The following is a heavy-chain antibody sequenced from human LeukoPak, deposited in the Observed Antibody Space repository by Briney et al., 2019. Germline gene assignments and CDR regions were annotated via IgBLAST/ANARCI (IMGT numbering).Heavy chain of an antibody. Sequence: ASVKVSCKASGYTFTGYYMHWVRQAPGQGLEWMGRINPNSGGTNYAQKFQGRVTMTRDTSISTAYMELSRLRSDDTAVYYCAYDLVVVAATPVWGQGTLVTVSS. CDR2: INPNSGGT. CDR3: AYDLVVVAATPV. CDR1: GYTFTGYY. D-gene: IGHD2-15*01. V-gene: IGHV1-2*06. J-gene: IGHJ4*02.